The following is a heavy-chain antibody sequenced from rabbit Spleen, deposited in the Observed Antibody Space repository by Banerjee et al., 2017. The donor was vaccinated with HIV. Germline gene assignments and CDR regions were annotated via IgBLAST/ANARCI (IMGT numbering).Heavy chain of an antibody. V-gene: IGHV1S40*01. CDR2: IHGGSNGNT. CDR1: GFSFSAGYY. D-gene: IGHD1-1*01. Sequence: QSLEESGGDLVKPGASLTLTCTASGFSFSAGYYMCWVRQAPGKGLEWIACIHGGSNGNTYYASWAKGRFTISKTSATTVTLQMTSLTDADTDTYFCASGPNYSGTRLDVWGPGPLVTVS. CDR3: ASGPNYSGTRLDV. J-gene: IGHJ3*01.